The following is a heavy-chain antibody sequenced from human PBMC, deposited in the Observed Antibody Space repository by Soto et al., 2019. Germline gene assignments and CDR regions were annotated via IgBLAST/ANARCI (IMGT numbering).Heavy chain of an antibody. CDR2: VKSEAGGGTI. D-gene: IGHD2-21*01. Sequence: EVQLVESGGGLVNPGGSLRLSCAASGITFTYAWMTWVRQAPGRGLEWVGRVKSEAGGGTIDYAAPVKGRFTISRDDSRSMLYMQMNSLKSEDPAVYYCAHIGALPRNEVFSTWGQGTVVTVSS. J-gene: IGHJ3*01. CDR3: AHIGALPRNEVFST. V-gene: IGHV3-15*01. CDR1: GITFTYAW.